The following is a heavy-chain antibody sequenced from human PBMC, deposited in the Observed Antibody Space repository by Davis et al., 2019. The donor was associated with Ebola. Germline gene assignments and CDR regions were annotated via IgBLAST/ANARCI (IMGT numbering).Heavy chain of an antibody. D-gene: IGHD3-16*02. Sequence: ESLKISCAASGFTFSSYAMSWIRQPPGKGLEWVGEINRSGSTNYNPSLKSRVTISIDTSKNQFSLKLSSVTAADTAVYYCARQGYPRNYYYYGMDVWGQGTTVTVSS. CDR2: INRSGST. J-gene: IGHJ6*02. CDR3: ARQGYPRNYYYYGMDV. V-gene: IGHV4-34*01. CDR1: GFTFSSYA.